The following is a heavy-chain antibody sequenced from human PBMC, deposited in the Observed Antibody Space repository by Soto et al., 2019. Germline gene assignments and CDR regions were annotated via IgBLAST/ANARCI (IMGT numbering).Heavy chain of an antibody. D-gene: IGHD6-6*01. V-gene: IGHV3-23*01. CDR3: AKDPYSSSGNAFDI. CDR2: ISGSGGST. CDR1: GFTFSSCA. Sequence: LRLSCAASGFTFSSCAVIWVRQAPGKGLEWVSAISGSGGSTYYADSVKGRFTISRDNSKNTLYLQMNSLRAEDTAVYYCAKDPYSSSGNAFDIWGQGTMVTVSS. J-gene: IGHJ3*02.